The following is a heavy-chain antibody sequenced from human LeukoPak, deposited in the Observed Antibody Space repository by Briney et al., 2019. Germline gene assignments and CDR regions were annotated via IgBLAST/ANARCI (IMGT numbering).Heavy chain of an antibody. CDR1: GGSITNTNYY. CDR2: VYHSGIT. D-gene: IGHD3-10*01. V-gene: IGHV4-39*07. J-gene: IGHJ4*02. Sequence: SETLSLTCTVSGGSITNTNYYWAWIRQPPGGGLEWFGSVYHSGITYYTPSLKSRVSISVDTSKNQFSLKVTSVTAADTAVYYCARGVTMGDFDYWGQGTLVTVSS. CDR3: ARGVTMGDFDY.